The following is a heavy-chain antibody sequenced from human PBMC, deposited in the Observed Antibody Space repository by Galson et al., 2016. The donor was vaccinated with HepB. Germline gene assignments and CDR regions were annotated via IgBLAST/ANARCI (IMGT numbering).Heavy chain of an antibody. CDR1: GYTFTSYA. D-gene: IGHD6-19*01. J-gene: IGHJ4*02. Sequence: SVKASCKASGYTFTSYAIHWVRQAPGQRLEWMGWTNNANGNTEYSQSFQGRVTFTRDTSASTAYMELSSLRSEDTAVYYCARDGGSGWSRLWWGQGTLVAVSS. V-gene: IGHV1-3*04. CDR3: ARDGGSGWSRLW. CDR2: TNNANGNT.